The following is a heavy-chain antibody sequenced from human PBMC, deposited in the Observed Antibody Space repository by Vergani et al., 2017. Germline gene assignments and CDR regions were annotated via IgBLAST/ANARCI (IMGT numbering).Heavy chain of an antibody. D-gene: IGHD3-22*01. J-gene: IGHJ4*02. V-gene: IGHV3-23*01. CDR2: ISGSGGFT. CDR3: AKDHVPGYYDSSGYCDY. Sequence: EVQLLESGGNLVQPGGSLRLSCAASGFTFTNFAMTWVRQAPGEGLEWVSGISGSGGFTYYADSVKGRFTIPRDNSKNTMFLQMNNLRAEDTAVYYCAKDHVPGYYDSSGYCDYWGQGTLVTVSS. CDR1: GFTFTNFA.